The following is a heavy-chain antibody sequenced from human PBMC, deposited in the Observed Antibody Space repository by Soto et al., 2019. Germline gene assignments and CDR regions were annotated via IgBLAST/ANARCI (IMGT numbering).Heavy chain of an antibody. D-gene: IGHD6-6*01. CDR3: ARHRARNWFDP. CDR1: GGSISSSSYY. V-gene: IGHV4-39*01. Sequence: SETLSLTWIVSGGSISSSSYYRGWIRQPPGKGLEWIGSIYYSGSTYYNPSLKSRVTISVDTSKNQFSLKLSSVTAADTAVFYCARHRARNWFDPWGQGTLVTVSS. J-gene: IGHJ5*02. CDR2: IYYSGST.